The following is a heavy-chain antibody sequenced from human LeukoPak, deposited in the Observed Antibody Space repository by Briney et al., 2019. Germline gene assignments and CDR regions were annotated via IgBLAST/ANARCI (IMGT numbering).Heavy chain of an antibody. CDR2: IYTSGST. Sequence: SETLSLTCTVSGGSTSSYYWSWIRQPAGKGLEWIGRIYTSGSTNYNPSLKSRVTMSVDTSKNQFSLKLSSVTAADTAVYYCAREGKAYCSSTSCKDAFDIWGQGTMVTVSS. CDR3: AREGKAYCSSTSCKDAFDI. D-gene: IGHD2-2*01. CDR1: GGSTSSYY. J-gene: IGHJ3*02. V-gene: IGHV4-4*07.